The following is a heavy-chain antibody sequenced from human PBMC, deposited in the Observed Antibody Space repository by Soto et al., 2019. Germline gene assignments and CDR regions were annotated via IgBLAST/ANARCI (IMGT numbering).Heavy chain of an antibody. V-gene: IGHV5-51*01. Sequence: EVQLVQSGAEVKKPGESLTISCKGSGYYFPSYWIGWVRQMPGTGLEWMGIFYPRDSDTRSSPSFQGQVTISADRSISTAYLQWSSLKPSDTAMYYCARKGNGAEGFDYWGQGTLVTVSS. D-gene: IGHD4-17*01. CDR2: FYPRDSDT. CDR1: GYYFPSYW. J-gene: IGHJ4*02. CDR3: ARKGNGAEGFDY.